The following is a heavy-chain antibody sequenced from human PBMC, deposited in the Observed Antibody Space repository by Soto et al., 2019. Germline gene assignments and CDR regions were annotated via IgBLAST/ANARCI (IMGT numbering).Heavy chain of an antibody. CDR2: IYYSGST. J-gene: IGHJ4*02. V-gene: IGHV4-59*01. Sequence: QVQLQESGPGLVKPSETLSLTCTVSGGSISSYYWSWLRQPPGKGLEWIGYIYYSGSTNYNPSLKSRVTISVDTSKNQFSLKLSSVTAADTAVYYCARANWGYIAYWGQGTLVTVSS. CDR3: ARANWGYIAY. D-gene: IGHD7-27*01. CDR1: GGSISSYY.